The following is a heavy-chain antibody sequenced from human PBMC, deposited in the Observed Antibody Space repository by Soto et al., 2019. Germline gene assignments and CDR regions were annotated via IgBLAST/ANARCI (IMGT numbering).Heavy chain of an antibody. CDR3: IRGPRPSSVGTGAF. CDR2: ISSSGTTT. V-gene: IGHV3-48*03. CDR1: GFTFVSYD. J-gene: IGHJ4*02. Sequence: PGGSLRLSCAASGFTFVSYDLIWVRQAPGKGLEWISYISSSGTTTSYADSVKGRFTISRDNAKNSLYLQMDSLRGDDTAVYYCIRGPRPSSVGTGAFWGQGTLVTVSS. D-gene: IGHD3-10*01.